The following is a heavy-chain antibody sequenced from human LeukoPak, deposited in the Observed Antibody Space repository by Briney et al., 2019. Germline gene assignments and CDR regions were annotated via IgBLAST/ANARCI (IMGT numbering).Heavy chain of an antibody. CDR3: AKGEGSSWYGFDWFDP. CDR1: GFTVSSNY. CDR2: ISGSGGST. D-gene: IGHD6-13*01. V-gene: IGHV3-23*01. Sequence: GGSLRLSCAASGFTVSSNYMSWVRQAPGKGLEWVSAISGSGGSTYYADSVRGRFTISRDNSKNTLYLQMNSLRAEDTAVYYCAKGEGSSWYGFDWFDPWGQGTLVTVSS. J-gene: IGHJ5*02.